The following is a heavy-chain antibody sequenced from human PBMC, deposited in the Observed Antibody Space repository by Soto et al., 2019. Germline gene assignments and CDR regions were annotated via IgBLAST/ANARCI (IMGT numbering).Heavy chain of an antibody. CDR1: GYTFTGHY. J-gene: IGHJ3*02. CDR3: ARVADIVATASFGAFDI. D-gene: IGHD5-12*01. V-gene: IGHV1-2*04. Sequence: QVQLVQSGAEVEKPGASVKVSCKASGYTFTGHYMHWVRQAPGQGLEWLGWINPDSGGTNYAQKFGDWVTLTRDTSISTAYMELSSLRSDDTAVYYCARVADIVATASFGAFDIWGQGTMVTVSS. CDR2: INPDSGGT.